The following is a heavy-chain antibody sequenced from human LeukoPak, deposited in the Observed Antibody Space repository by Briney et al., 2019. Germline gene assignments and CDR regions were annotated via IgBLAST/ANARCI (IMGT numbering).Heavy chain of an antibody. V-gene: IGHV4-61*02. CDR2: IYTSGST. CDR3: ATTLEMATTRQDY. J-gene: IGHJ4*02. D-gene: IGHD5-24*01. CDR1: GGSISSGSYY. Sequence: SQTLSLTCTVSGGSISSGSYYWSWIRQPARKGLEWIGRIYTSGSTNYNPSLKSRVTISVDTSKNQFSLKLSSVTAADTAVYYCATTLEMATTRQDYWGQGTLVTVSS.